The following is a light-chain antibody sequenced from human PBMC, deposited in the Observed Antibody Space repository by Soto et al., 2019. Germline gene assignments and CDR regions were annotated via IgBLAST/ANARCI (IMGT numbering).Light chain of an antibody. CDR2: DAS. V-gene: IGKV1-33*01. CDR3: QQYDNIRT. CDR1: QDISNY. J-gene: IGKJ1*01. Sequence: DIQMTQSPSSLSASVGDRVTITCQASQDISNYLNWYQQKPGKAPKLLIYDASNLETVVPSRFSGSGSGTDITFTISSLQPEDIATYYCQQYDNIRTFGQGTKVEIK.